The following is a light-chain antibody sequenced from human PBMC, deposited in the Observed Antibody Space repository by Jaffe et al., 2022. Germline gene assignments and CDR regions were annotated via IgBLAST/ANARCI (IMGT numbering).Light chain of an antibody. Sequence: QSALTQPRSVSGSPGQSVTISCTGTSSDVGGYNFVSWYQQQPGKAPKLMIYDVNKRPSGVPDRFSGSKSANTASLSISGLQAEDEADYYCCSYAGRYTWVFGGATKLTVL. CDR1: SSDVGGYNF. CDR3: CSYAGRYTWV. V-gene: IGLV2-11*01. J-gene: IGLJ3*02. CDR2: DVN.